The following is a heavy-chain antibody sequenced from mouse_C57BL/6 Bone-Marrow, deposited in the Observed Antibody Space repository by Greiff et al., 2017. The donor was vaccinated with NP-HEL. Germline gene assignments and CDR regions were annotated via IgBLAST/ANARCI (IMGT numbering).Heavy chain of an antibody. CDR3: ARNGWLLLPFAY. Sequence: QVHVKQSGAELVKPGASVKMSCKASGYTFTSYWITWVKQRPGQGLEWIGDIYPGSGSTNYNEKFKSKATLTVDTSSSTAYMQLSSLTSEDSAVYYCARNGWLLLPFAYWGQGTLVTVSA. D-gene: IGHD2-3*01. CDR2: IYPGSGST. J-gene: IGHJ3*01. CDR1: GYTFTSYW. V-gene: IGHV1-55*01.